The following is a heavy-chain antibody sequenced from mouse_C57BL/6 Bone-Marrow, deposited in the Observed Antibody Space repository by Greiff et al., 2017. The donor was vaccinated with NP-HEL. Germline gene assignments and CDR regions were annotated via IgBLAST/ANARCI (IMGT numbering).Heavy chain of an antibody. Sequence: EVKLVESGGDLVKPGGSLKLSCAASGFTFSSYGMSWVRQTPDKRLEWFATISSGGSYTYYPDSVKGRFTISRDNAKNTLYLQMSSLKSEDTAMYYCARGADAMDYWGQGTSVTVSS. CDR3: ARGADAMDY. V-gene: IGHV5-6*01. CDR2: ISSGGSYT. J-gene: IGHJ4*01. CDR1: GFTFSSYG.